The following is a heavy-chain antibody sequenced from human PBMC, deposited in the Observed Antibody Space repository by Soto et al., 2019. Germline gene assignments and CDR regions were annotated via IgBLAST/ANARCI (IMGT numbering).Heavy chain of an antibody. CDR1: GFNLGSYG. CDR2: INDYGTTI. V-gene: IGHV3-74*01. D-gene: IGHD1-1*01. Sequence: GSLSLSCAASGFNLGSYGMHWVRQAPGKGLVWVSRINDYGTTINYADSVDGRFTISRDDAKSEVYLQMNNLRAEDTAVYYCARGGLEPFDYWGQGALVTVSS. J-gene: IGHJ4*02. CDR3: ARGGLEPFDY.